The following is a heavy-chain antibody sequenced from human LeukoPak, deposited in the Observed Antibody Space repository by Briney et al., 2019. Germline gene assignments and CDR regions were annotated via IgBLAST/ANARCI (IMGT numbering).Heavy chain of an antibody. CDR1: GFTFSSYG. CDR2: ISYDGSNK. CDR3: ASVACSAVTCFGFLFFDY. V-gene: IGHV3-30*03. J-gene: IGHJ4*02. Sequence: GGSLRLSCVASGFTFSSYGMHWVRQAPGKGLEWVALISYDGSNKYSADSVKGRFTISRDNAKNSLFLQMNSLRAEDTAVYYCASVACSAVTCFGFLFFDYWGQGTLVTVSS. D-gene: IGHD2-15*01.